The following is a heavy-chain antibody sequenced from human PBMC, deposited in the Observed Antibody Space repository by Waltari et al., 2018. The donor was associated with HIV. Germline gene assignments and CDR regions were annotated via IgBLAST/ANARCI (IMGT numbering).Heavy chain of an antibody. CDR2: IYWNDDK. V-gene: IGHV2-5*01. CDR3: AHSPSGDSSSWYVVGDYFDY. CDR1: GFSLSTSGVG. J-gene: IGHJ4*02. D-gene: IGHD6-13*01. Sequence: QITLKESGPTLVKPTQTLTLTCTFSGFSLSTSGVGVGWIRQPPGKALEWLALIYWNDDKRYSPSLKSRLTITKDTSKNQVVLTMTNMDPVDTATYYCAHSPSGDSSSWYVVGDYFDYWGQGTLVTVSS.